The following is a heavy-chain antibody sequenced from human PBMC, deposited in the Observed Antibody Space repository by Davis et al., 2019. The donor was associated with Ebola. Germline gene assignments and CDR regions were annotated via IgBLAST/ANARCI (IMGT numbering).Heavy chain of an antibody. CDR2: IWYDGSNK. CDR3: AKQLLGIAAAGDPLDY. Sequence: PGGSLRLSCAASGFTFSSYAMHWVRQAPGKGLEWVAVIWYDGSNKYYADSVKGRFTISRDNSKNTLYLQMNSLRAEDTAVYYCAKQLLGIAAAGDPLDYWGQGTLVTVSS. J-gene: IGHJ4*02. D-gene: IGHD6-13*01. CDR1: GFTFSSYA. V-gene: IGHV3-33*06.